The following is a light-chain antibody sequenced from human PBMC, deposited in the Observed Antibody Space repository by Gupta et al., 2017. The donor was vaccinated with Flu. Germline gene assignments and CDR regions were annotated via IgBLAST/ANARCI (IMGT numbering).Light chain of an antibody. CDR3: SSYSATGALAL. Sequence: QSALTQPASVSGSPGQSINIPCTGTSSDIGTYDYVSWYQQSPGGAPKLMIYDVSNRPSGISDRFSGSKSGNTASLTISGLQAEDEADYYCSSYSATGALALFGGGTKVTVL. CDR2: DVS. CDR1: SSDIGTYDY. J-gene: IGLJ2*01. V-gene: IGLV2-14*03.